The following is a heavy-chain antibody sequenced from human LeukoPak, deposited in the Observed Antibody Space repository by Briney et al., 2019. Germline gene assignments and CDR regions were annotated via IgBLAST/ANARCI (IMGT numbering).Heavy chain of an antibody. CDR3: ARLYGDYYFDY. Sequence: AGGSLRLSCAASGFTSSSYWMSWVRLAPGKRLEWVANIKQDVSEKYYVDSVKGRFTISRDNAKYSLYLKMNSLRAEDTAVYYCARLYGDYYFDYWGQGTLVTVSS. CDR2: IKQDVSEK. CDR1: GFTSSSYW. V-gene: IGHV3-7*01. J-gene: IGHJ4*02. D-gene: IGHD4-17*01.